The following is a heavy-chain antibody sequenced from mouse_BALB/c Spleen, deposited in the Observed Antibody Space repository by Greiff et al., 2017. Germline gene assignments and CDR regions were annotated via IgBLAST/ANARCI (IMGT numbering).Heavy chain of an antibody. CDR2: IWAGGST. CDR3: ARGENSYGNYVFAY. CDR1: GFSLTSYG. V-gene: IGHV2-9*02. D-gene: IGHD2-1*01. Sequence: QVQLKESGPGLVAPSQSLSITCTVSGFSLTSYGVHWVRQPPGKGLEWLGVIWAGGSTNYNSALMSRLSISKDNSKSQVFLKMNSLQTDDTAMYYCARGENSYGNYVFAYWGQGTLVTVSA. J-gene: IGHJ3*01.